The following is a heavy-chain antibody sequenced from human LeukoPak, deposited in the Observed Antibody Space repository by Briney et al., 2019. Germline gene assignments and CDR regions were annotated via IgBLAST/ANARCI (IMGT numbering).Heavy chain of an antibody. CDR3: ASGRYYYYMDV. V-gene: IGHV3-7*01. D-gene: IGHD1-26*01. CDR2: IKQDGSEK. CDR1: GFTFSSYW. Sequence: GGSLRLSCAASGFTFSSYWMSWVRQAPGKGLEGVANIKQDGSEKYYVDSVKGRFTISRDNAKNSLFLQMNSLRAEDTAVYYCASGRYYYYMDVWGTGTTVTVFS. J-gene: IGHJ6*03.